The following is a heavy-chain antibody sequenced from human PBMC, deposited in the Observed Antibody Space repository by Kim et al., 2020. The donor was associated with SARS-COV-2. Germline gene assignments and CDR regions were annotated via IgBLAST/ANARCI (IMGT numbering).Heavy chain of an antibody. J-gene: IGHJ5*02. CDR1: GGSISSSSYY. V-gene: IGHV4-39*01. Sequence: SETLSLTCTVSGGSISSSSYYWGWIRQPPGKGLEWIGSIYYSGSTYYNPSLKSRVTISVDTSKNQFSLKLSSVTAADTAVYYCARRRDDPNWFDPWGQGTLVTVSS. CDR3: ARRRDDPNWFDP. CDR2: IYYSGST.